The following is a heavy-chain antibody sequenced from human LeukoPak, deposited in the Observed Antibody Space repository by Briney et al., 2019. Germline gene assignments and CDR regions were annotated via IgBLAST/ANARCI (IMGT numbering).Heavy chain of an antibody. CDR1: GYTFNKYG. J-gene: IGHJ4*02. CDR3: ARDPSNTSGRYVYFDF. Sequence: ASVKVSCKGSGYTFNKYGISWVRQAPGQGLEWMGWISAYNGDTHYAQKFQGRVTMTTDTSTSTAYMELRSLRSDDTAVYYCARDPSNTSGRYVYFDFWGRGTLVTVSS. D-gene: IGHD6-19*01. V-gene: IGHV1-18*01. CDR2: ISAYNGDT.